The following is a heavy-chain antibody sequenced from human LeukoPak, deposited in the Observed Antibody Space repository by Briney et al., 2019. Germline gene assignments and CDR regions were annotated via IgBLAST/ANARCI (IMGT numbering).Heavy chain of an antibody. CDR1: GFTFNNYG. CDR3: AKGPIATTGKFDY. D-gene: IGHD1-1*01. Sequence: GRSLRLSCAASGFTFNNYGMHWVRQAPGKGLEWMAVISHGGSAKYYADSVKGRFTIFRDNSKNTLQLKMNSLRPDDTAEYYCAKGPIATTGKFDYCGQGNLVTVSS. J-gene: IGHJ4*02. V-gene: IGHV3-30*18. CDR2: ISHGGSAK.